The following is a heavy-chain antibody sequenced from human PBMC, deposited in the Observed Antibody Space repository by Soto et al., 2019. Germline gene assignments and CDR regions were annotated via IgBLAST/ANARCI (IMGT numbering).Heavy chain of an antibody. J-gene: IGHJ3*02. CDR3: AKDPSNYAALAFDI. CDR1: GFTFDDYA. V-gene: IGHV3-9*01. D-gene: IGHD4-4*01. Sequence: EVQLVESGGGLVQPGRSLRLSCAASGFTFDDYAMHWVRQAPGKGLEWVSGISWNSGSIGYADSVKGRFTISRDNAKNSLYLQMNSLRAEDTALYYCAKDPSNYAALAFDIWGQGTMVTVSS. CDR2: ISWNSGSI.